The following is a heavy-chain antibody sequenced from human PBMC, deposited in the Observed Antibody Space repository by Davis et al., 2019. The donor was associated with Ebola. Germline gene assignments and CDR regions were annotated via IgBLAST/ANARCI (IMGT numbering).Heavy chain of an antibody. D-gene: IGHD6-19*01. Sequence: SETLSLTCTVSGGSISSYYWSWIRQPPGKGLEWIGEINHSGSTNYNPSLKSRVTISADTSKNQFSLKLNSVTAADTAVYYCTRTTRDSGWFIDFWGRGTLVTVSS. J-gene: IGHJ4*02. CDR3: TRTTRDSGWFIDF. CDR2: INHSGST. V-gene: IGHV4-34*01. CDR1: GGSISSYY.